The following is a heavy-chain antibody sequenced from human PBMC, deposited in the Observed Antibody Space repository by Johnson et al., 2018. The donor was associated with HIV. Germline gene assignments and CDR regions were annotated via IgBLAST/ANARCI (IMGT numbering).Heavy chain of an antibody. CDR2: ISSRATTI. D-gene: IGHD1-26*01. J-gene: IGHJ3*02. Sequence: VQLVESGGGLVQPGGSLRLSCAASGFTFSSYEMSWVRQAPGKGLDWVSYISSRATTIYYADSVKGRFTISRDNAKNSLYLQMNSLRAEDTAVYYCARFPPGGNYYFDIWGQGTMVTVSS. CDR1: GFTFSSYE. CDR3: ARFPPGGNYYFDI. V-gene: IGHV3-48*03.